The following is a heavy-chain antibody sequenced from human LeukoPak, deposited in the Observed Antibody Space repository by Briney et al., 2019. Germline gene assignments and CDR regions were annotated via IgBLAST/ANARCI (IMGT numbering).Heavy chain of an antibody. CDR3: ARGSAVDTAMVTISFDY. D-gene: IGHD5-18*01. V-gene: IGHV3-48*04. CDR2: ISSSSSTI. Sequence: GGSLRLSCAASGFTFSTYSMNWVRQAPGKGLEWVSYISSSSSTIYYADSVKGRFTISRDNAKNSLYLQMNSLRAEDTAVYYCARGSAVDTAMVTISFDYWGQGTLVTVSS. J-gene: IGHJ4*02. CDR1: GFTFSTYS.